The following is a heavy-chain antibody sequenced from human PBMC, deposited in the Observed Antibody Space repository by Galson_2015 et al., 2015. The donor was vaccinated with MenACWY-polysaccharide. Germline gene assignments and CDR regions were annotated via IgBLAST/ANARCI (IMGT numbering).Heavy chain of an antibody. CDR1: GYNFNTFW. D-gene: IGHD6-19*01. Sequence: QSGAEVKKPGESLKISCEASGYNFNTFWIGWARQLPGKGLEWMGIIFPATSSTKYSPSFQGQVTIPADKSNSTAYLQWTSLKASDTAMYFCARHRFGTAWSPAGHWGQGTLIIVSS. V-gene: IGHV5-51*01. CDR3: ARHRFGTAWSPAGH. CDR2: IFPATSST. J-gene: IGHJ4*02.